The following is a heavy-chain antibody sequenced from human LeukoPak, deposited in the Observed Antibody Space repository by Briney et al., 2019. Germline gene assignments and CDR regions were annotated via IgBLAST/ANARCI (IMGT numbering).Heavy chain of an antibody. CDR2: ISGSGGST. Sequence: GGSLTLSCAASGFTFSSYAMSWIRQATGKGREWVSAISGSGGSTYYAYSVKGRFTISRDNSKNTLYLQMNSLRAEDTAVYYCAKVRVVAAIADSCWFDPWGQGTLVTVSS. J-gene: IGHJ5*02. CDR1: GFTFSSYA. D-gene: IGHD2-15*01. CDR3: AKVRVVAAIADSCWFDP. V-gene: IGHV3-23*01.